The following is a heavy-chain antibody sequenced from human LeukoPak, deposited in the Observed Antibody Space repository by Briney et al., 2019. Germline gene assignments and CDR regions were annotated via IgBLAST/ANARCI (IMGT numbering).Heavy chain of an antibody. Sequence: GGSLRLSCAASGFTFSSYAMSWVRQAPGKGLEWVSGISSSGDRTYYADSVKGRFTISRDNSKNTLYLQMNSLRAEDTAVYYCARLLLWFGEFPSGFDYWGQGTLVTVSS. J-gene: IGHJ4*02. V-gene: IGHV3-23*01. CDR3: ARLLLWFGEFPSGFDY. CDR2: ISSSGDRT. CDR1: GFTFSSYA. D-gene: IGHD3-10*01.